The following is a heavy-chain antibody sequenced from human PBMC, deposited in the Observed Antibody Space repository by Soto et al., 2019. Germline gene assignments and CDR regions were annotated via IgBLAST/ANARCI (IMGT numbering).Heavy chain of an antibody. CDR3: AKDPWNNWGGLFDP. D-gene: IGHD1-1*01. J-gene: IGHJ5*02. V-gene: IGHV3-23*01. CDR2: ISSSGSDT. Sequence: GGSLRLSCVTSGFTFDDYAITWLRQAPGKGLEWVCRISSSGSDTRCAGSVKGRFTISRDSSQSTVYLQMNSLRDEDTAVYYCAKDPWNNWGGLFDPWGQGTLVTVSS. CDR1: GFTFDDYA.